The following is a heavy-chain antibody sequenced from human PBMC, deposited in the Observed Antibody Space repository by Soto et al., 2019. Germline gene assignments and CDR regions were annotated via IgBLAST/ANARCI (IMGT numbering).Heavy chain of an antibody. Sequence: ASVKVSCKASGYTFTSYAMHWVRQAPGQRLEWMGWINAGNGNTKYSQKFQGRVTITRDTSASTAYMELSSLRSEDTAVYYCASGGKGTMVRGGDLSFCYGMEVWGQETTVTVSS. CDR1: GYTFTSYA. D-gene: IGHD3-10*01. J-gene: IGHJ6*02. CDR3: ASGGKGTMVRGGDLSFCYGMEV. V-gene: IGHV1-3*01. CDR2: INAGNGNT.